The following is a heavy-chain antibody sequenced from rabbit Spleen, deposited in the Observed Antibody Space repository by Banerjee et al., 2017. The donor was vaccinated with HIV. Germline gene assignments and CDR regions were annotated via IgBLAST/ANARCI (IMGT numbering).Heavy chain of an antibody. Sequence: QSLEESGGDLVKPGASLTLTCKASGFSFSSGYDMCWVRQAPGKGLEWIGCIYTGSSGSTYYASWTKGRFTISKASLTTVTLQMTSLTAADTATYFCARDLTDIIGWNFGWWGPGTLVTVS. V-gene: IGHV1S40*01. CDR3: ARDLTDIIGWNFGW. CDR2: IYTGSSGST. D-gene: IGHD1-1*01. J-gene: IGHJ4*01. CDR1: GFSFSSGYD.